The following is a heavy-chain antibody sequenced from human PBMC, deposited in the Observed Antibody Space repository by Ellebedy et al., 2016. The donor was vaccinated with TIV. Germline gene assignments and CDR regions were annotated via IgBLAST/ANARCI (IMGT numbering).Heavy chain of an antibody. CDR3: SSRVDTSMTH. D-gene: IGHD5-18*01. V-gene: IGHV3-7*01. Sequence: GESLKISCAASGFTFSTYWMSWVRQAPGKGLEWVANIKQDGSEKHYVDSVKGRFTISRDNAKSSLYLQMNSLRLEDTALYYCSSRVDTSMTHWGQGTLVTVSS. CDR1: GFTFSTYW. CDR2: IKQDGSEK. J-gene: IGHJ4*02.